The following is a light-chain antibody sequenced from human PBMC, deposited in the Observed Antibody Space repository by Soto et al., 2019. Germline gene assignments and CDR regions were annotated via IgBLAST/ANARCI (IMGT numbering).Light chain of an antibody. Sequence: DLQMTQSPSSLSASVGDRVTITCRASQSISSYLNWYQQKPGKAPKLLIYAASSLQSGVPSRFSGSASGTDFTLTISSLQPEDFATYYCQQSYSTPPWTFGQGTKVEIK. CDR1: QSISSY. V-gene: IGKV1-39*01. J-gene: IGKJ1*01. CDR2: AAS. CDR3: QQSYSTPPWT.